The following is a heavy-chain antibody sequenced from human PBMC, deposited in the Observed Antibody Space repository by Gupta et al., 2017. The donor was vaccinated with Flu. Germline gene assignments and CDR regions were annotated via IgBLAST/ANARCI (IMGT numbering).Heavy chain of an antibody. Sequence: EVELVESGGGLVEPGGSLRLSCAASGFTFSNAWMSWVRQAPGRGLEWVGRMKSKTDGGTIEYATPVKGRFTISRDDSKNTLYLQMDSLKTEDTAVYYCTTYSSSWYYFDYWGQGTLVTVSS. CDR1: GFTFSNAW. V-gene: IGHV3-15*01. CDR2: MKSKTDGGTI. D-gene: IGHD6-13*01. CDR3: TTYSSSWYYFDY. J-gene: IGHJ4*02.